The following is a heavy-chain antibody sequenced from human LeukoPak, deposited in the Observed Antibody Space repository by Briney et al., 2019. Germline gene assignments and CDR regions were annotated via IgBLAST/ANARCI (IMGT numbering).Heavy chain of an antibody. J-gene: IGHJ4*02. CDR2: INSDGSWT. CDR1: GNXW. CDR3: VSFYETY. V-gene: IGHV3-74*01. Sequence: GGXLRLSCAASGNXWMHWVRQAPGKGLVWVSHINSDGSWTSYADSVKGRFTISKDNAKNTVYLQMNSLRAEDTAVYYCVSFYETYWGRGTLVTVSS. D-gene: IGHD2/OR15-2a*01.